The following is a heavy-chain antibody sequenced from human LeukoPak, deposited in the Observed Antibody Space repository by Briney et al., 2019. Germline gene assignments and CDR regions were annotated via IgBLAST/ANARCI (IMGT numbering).Heavy chain of an antibody. V-gene: IGHV1-2*02. D-gene: IGHD2-15*01. CDR2: INPNSGGT. CDR1: GYTFTGYY. CDR3: ARGSGSRYWLLAFDI. J-gene: IGHJ3*02. Sequence: ASVKVSCKASGYTFTGYYMHWVRQAPGQGLEWMGWINPNSGGTNYAQKFQGRVTMTRDTSISTAYMELSRLRSDDTAVYYCARGSGSRYWLLAFDIWGQGTMVTVSS.